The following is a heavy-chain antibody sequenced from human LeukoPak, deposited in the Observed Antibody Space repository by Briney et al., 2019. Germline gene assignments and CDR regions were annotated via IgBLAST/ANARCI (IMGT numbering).Heavy chain of an antibody. J-gene: IGHJ6*03. CDR2: IYWNDDK. CDR1: GFLLSTSGVG. V-gene: IGHV2-5*01. CDR3: AHRNDYYYYMDV. Sequence: ESCPTLVKPTQTLTLTCTFSGFLLSTSGVGVGWIHQPPGKALEWLALIYWNDDKRYSPSLKSRLTITKDTSKNQVVLTMTNMDPVDTATYYCAHRNDYYYYMDVWGKGTTVTVSS. D-gene: IGHD1-1*01.